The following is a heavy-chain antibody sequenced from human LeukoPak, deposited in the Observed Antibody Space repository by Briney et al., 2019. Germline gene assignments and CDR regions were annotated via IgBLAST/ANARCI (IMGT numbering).Heavy chain of an antibody. Sequence: GGSLRLSCAASGFTFSSYSMNWVRQAPGKGLEWVSSISTIDSNIHYADSVKGRFTISRDNAKNSLYLQMNGLRAEDTAVYYCARGVSGGYWGQGTLVTVSS. CDR1: GFTFSSYS. J-gene: IGHJ4*02. D-gene: IGHD1-26*01. CDR3: ARGVSGGY. CDR2: ISTIDSNI. V-gene: IGHV3-21*01.